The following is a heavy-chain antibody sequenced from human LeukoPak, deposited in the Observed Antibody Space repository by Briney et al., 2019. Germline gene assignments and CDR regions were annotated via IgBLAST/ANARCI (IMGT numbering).Heavy chain of an antibody. CDR3: ARGVEMERNDHGDYVGGYYYYYYYVDV. J-gene: IGHJ6*03. CDR2: IYTSGIT. Sequence: SETLSLTRTLSNVSISRGRYYWGWIRPPAGKGLEWIGRIYTSGITHSNPSLTSRVTISLDTSKNHFSLKLSAVTAADTAVYYCARGVEMERNDHGDYVGGYYYYYYYVDVWGKGTPVTISS. D-gene: IGHD4-17*01. V-gene: IGHV4-61*02. CDR1: NVSISRGRYY.